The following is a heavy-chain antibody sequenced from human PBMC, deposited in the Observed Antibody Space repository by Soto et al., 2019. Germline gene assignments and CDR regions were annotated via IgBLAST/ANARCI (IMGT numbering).Heavy chain of an antibody. D-gene: IGHD6-6*01. CDR3: ARDSRGGAARRPTFYY. J-gene: IGHJ4*02. V-gene: IGHV3-30*03. Sequence: AGCLRLCCSSSGVTFISYGMHGVRQTPGKGLEWVAVISYDGSNKYYADSVKGRFTISRDNAKSSLFLQMNGLRDEDTGIYYCARDSRGGAARRPTFYYWGRGTLVTVSS. CDR1: GVTFISYG. CDR2: ISYDGSNK.